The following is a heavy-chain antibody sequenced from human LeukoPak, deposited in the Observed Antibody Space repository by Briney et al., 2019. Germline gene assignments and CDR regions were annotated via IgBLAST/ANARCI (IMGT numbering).Heavy chain of an antibody. CDR2: ISSSSTYI. V-gene: IGHV3-21*04. J-gene: IGHJ4*02. Sequence: PGGSLRLSCAASGFTSSSYSMNWVRQAPGKGLEWVSSISSSSTYIFYADSVKGRFTISRDNAKNSLYLQMNSLRAEDTAVYYCAKDREGVAGRCFDYWGQGTLVTVSS. D-gene: IGHD6-19*01. CDR1: GFTSSSYS. CDR3: AKDREGVAGRCFDY.